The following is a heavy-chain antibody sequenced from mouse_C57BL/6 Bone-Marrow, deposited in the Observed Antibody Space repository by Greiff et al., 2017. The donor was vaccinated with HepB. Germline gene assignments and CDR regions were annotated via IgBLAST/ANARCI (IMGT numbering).Heavy chain of an antibody. V-gene: IGHV1-69*01. CDR3: AREFPYYYGSSYDYAMDY. CDR1: GYTFTSYW. D-gene: IGHD1-1*01. J-gene: IGHJ4*01. Sequence: QVQLQQPGAELVMPGASVKLSCKASGYTFTSYWMHWVKQRPGQGLEWIGEIDPSYSYTNYNQKFKGKSTLTVDKSSSTAYMQLSSLTSEDSAVYYCAREFPYYYGSSYDYAMDYWGQGTSVTVSS. CDR2: IDPSYSYT.